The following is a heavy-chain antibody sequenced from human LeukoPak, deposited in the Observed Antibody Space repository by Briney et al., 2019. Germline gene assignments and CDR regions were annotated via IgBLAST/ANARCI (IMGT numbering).Heavy chain of an antibody. J-gene: IGHJ4*02. V-gene: IGHV3-33*01. D-gene: IGHD6-6*01. Sequence: PGGPLTLLCAASGFILSIHRTHCVRQAPDKGLVWGADIWYEVENKYYAGPVRGSFTISRENSKNTLYLKMNRRRAEGTAVYYCARDLDLPGPQYSSSLLYWGEGTLVTVSS. CDR3: ARDLDLPGPQYSSSLLY. CDR1: GFILSIHR. CDR2: IWYEVENK.